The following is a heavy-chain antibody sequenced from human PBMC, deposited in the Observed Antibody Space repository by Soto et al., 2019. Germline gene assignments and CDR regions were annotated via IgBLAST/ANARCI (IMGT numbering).Heavy chain of an antibody. V-gene: IGHV3-48*03. Sequence: PGGSLRLSCAASGFTFSSYEMNWVRQAPGKGLEWVSYISSSGSTIYYADSVKGQFTISRENAKNSLYLQMNSLRAEDTAVYDCARCKWYSSSWHQAAYYYGMDVWGQGTTVTVSS. CDR2: ISSSGSTI. D-gene: IGHD6-13*01. J-gene: IGHJ6*02. CDR1: GFTFSSYE. CDR3: ARCKWYSSSWHQAAYYYGMDV.